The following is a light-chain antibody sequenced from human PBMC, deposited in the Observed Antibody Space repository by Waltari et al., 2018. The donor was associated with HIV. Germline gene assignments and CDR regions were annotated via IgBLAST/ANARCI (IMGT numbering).Light chain of an antibody. V-gene: IGLV3-27*01. CDR3: YSAADNMGV. CDR1: VLAKNY. CDR2: KDN. J-gene: IGLJ3*02. Sequence: SYELTQPSSMSVSPGQTARITCSGDVLAKNYARWLQQKPGQGPVLLIYKDNERPSGIPERFSGSSSGTTVTLTISGAQVDDEADYYCYSAADNMGVFGGGTKLTVL.